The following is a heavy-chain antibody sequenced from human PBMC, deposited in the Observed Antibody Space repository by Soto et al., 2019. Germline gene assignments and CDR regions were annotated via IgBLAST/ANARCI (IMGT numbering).Heavy chain of an antibody. Sequence: QVQLVESGGGVVQPGRSLRLSCAASGFTFSSCAMHWVRQAPGKGLELVALISYDGSNKYYADSVKGRFTISRDNSKNTLYLKMNSLRAEATAVYYCARDKRDLRFLEWSYYFDYWGQGTLVTVSS. CDR1: GFTFSSCA. D-gene: IGHD3-3*01. V-gene: IGHV3-30-3*01. CDR2: ISYDGSNK. J-gene: IGHJ4*02. CDR3: ARDKRDLRFLEWSYYFDY.